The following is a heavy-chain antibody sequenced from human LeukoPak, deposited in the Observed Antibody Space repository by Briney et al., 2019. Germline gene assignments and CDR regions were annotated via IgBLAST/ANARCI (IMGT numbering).Heavy chain of an antibody. CDR3: ASTEADYYCNY. CDR2: TYNSGST. J-gene: IGHJ4*02. Sequence: SETLSLTCTVSGGSIYISSYYWVWIRQPPGKGLEWIGSTYNSGSTYYNPSLKTRVTISVDTSKNLFTLKLNSVTAADSAVYYCASTEADYYCNYWGQGTVVTVSS. CDR1: GGSIYISSYY. V-gene: IGHV4-39*01. D-gene: IGHD1-14*01.